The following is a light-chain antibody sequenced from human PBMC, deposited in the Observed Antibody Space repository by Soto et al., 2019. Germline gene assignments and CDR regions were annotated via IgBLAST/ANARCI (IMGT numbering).Light chain of an antibody. CDR1: QSVTYN. CDR2: GAS. CDR3: QQYNDWLWT. J-gene: IGKJ1*01. V-gene: IGKV3-15*01. Sequence: EIALTQSPATLSASPGERVTLSCRATQSVTYNLAWYQQKPGQAPRLLIYGASTRATGIPARFSGRGSGTEFTLTITSLQSEDFAVYYCQQYNDWLWTFGQGTKVEIK.